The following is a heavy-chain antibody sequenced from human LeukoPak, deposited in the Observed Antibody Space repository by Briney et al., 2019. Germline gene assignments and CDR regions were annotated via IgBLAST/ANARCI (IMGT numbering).Heavy chain of an antibody. CDR3: ARASEGGYSSSWWRMVWWDY. CDR2: INPSGGST. CDR1: GYTFTSYY. Sequence: ASVKVSCKASGYTFTSYYMHWVRQAPGQGLEWMGIINPSGGSTSYAQKFQGRVTMTRDTSTSTVYMELSSLRSEDTAVYYCARASEGGYSSSWWRMVWWDYWGQGTLVTVSS. D-gene: IGHD6-13*01. J-gene: IGHJ4*02. V-gene: IGHV1-46*01.